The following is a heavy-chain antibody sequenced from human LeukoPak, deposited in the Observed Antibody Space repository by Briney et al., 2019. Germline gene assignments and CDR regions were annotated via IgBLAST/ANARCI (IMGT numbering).Heavy chain of an antibody. D-gene: IGHD6-19*01. J-gene: IGHJ4*02. V-gene: IGHV1-2*02. CDR3: ARDLDDIAVAGNRDFDY. CDR1: GYTFTGYY. Sequence: ASVKVSCKASGYTFTGYYMHWVRQAPGQGLEWMGWINPNSGGTNYAQKFQGRVTMTRDTSISTAYMELSRLRSDDTAVYYCARDLDDIAVAGNRDFDYWGQGTLVTVSS. CDR2: INPNSGGT.